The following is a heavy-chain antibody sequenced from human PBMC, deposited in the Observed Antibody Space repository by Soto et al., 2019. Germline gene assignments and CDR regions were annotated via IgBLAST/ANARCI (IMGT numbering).Heavy chain of an antibody. CDR3: ARWGQQLTPRLSSFDY. D-gene: IGHD6-13*01. Sequence: SVKVSCKASGGTFSSYAISWLRQAPGQGLEWMGGIIPIFGTANYAQEFQGRVTITADESTSTAYMELSSLRSEDTAVYYCARWGQQLTPRLSSFDYWGQGTLVTVSS. CDR2: IIPIFGTA. CDR1: GGTFSSYA. J-gene: IGHJ4*02. V-gene: IGHV1-69*13.